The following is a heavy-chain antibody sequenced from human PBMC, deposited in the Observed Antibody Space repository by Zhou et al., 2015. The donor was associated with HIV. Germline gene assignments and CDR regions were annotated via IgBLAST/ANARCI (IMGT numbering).Heavy chain of an antibody. CDR3: ARGRFVVVPAAIIDAFDI. Sequence: QVQLVQSGAEVKKPGSSVKVSCKASGGTFSSYAISWVRQAPGQGLEWMGGIIPIFGTANYAQKFQGRVTITADESTSTAYMELSSLRSEDTAVYYCARGRFVVVPAAIIDAFDIWGQGTMVTVSS. CDR1: GGTFSSYA. CDR2: IIPIFGTA. V-gene: IGHV1-69*01. D-gene: IGHD2-2*01. J-gene: IGHJ3*02.